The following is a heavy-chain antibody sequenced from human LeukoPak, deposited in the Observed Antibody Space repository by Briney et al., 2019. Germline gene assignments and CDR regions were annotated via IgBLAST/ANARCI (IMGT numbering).Heavy chain of an antibody. V-gene: IGHV4-39*07. D-gene: IGHD2-8*01. CDR2: IYYSGST. CDR1: GGSISSSSYY. CDR3: ARARDWDQRTIDY. J-gene: IGHJ4*02. Sequence: SETLSLTCTVSGGSISSSSYYWGWIRQPPGKGLEWIGSIYYSGSTYYNPSLKSRVTISVDTSKNQFSLKLSSVTAADTAVYYCARARDWDQRTIDYWGQGTLVTVSS.